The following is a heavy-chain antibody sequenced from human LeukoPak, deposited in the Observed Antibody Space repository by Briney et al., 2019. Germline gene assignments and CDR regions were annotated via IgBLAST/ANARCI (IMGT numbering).Heavy chain of an antibody. V-gene: IGHV4-59*08. Sequence: SETLSLTCTVSGGSISSYYWSWIRQPPGKGLEWIGYIYYSGSTNYNPSLKSRVTISVDTSKNQFSLKLSSVTAADTAVYYCARLNPSYYSGSGNQYYSDYWGQGTLVTVSS. CDR3: ARLNPSYYSGSGNQYYSDY. CDR2: IYYSGST. D-gene: IGHD3-10*01. J-gene: IGHJ4*02. CDR1: GGSISSYY.